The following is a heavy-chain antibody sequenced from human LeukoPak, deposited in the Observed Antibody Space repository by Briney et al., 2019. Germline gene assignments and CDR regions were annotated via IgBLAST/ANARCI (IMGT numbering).Heavy chain of an antibody. CDR1: GYSINRFG. D-gene: IGHD2-15*01. CDR2: ISSDNGIP. J-gene: IGHJ6*03. CDR3: ANVAKGRYFFYYMDV. V-gene: IGHV1-18*01. Sequence: GASVKVSCKASGYSINRFGVTWVRQAPGQGLEWIGWISSDNGIPRYADKFQGRVTLTTDTSKTTTYMELRSLGSDDSAVYFCANVAKGRYFFYYMDVWGKGTTVTVSS.